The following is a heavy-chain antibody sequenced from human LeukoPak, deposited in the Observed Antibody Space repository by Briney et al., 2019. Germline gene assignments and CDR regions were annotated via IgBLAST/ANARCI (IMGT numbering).Heavy chain of an antibody. CDR1: GGSFSGYY. Sequence: SETLSLTCAVYGGSFSGYYWSWIRQPPGKGLEWIGEINHSGSTNYNPSLKSRVTISVDTSKNQFSLKLSSVTAADTAVYYCATRYYYDSSGETFDYWGQGTLVTVSS. V-gene: IGHV4-34*01. CDR3: ATRYYYDSSGETFDY. D-gene: IGHD3-22*01. CDR2: INHSGST. J-gene: IGHJ4*02.